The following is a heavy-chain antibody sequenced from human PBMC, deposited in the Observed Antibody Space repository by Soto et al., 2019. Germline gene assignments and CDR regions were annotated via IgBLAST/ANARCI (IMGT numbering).Heavy chain of an antibody. CDR1: GFICSSYD. D-gene: IGHD2-8*02. CDR2: ILVDGRT. V-gene: IGHV3-23*01. J-gene: IGHJ3*02. CDR3: AKATATGGGAFDI. Sequence: GGSLRLSCAASGFICSSYDMSWVRQAPGKGLEWVSTILVDGRTFYVDSVKGRFTISRDSCQNTVYLQMNSLTAGDTALYYCAKATATGGGAFDICGQGTMVIVSS.